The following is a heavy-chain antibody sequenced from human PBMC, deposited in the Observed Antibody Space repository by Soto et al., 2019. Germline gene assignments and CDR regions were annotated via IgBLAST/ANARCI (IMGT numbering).Heavy chain of an antibody. J-gene: IGHJ6*02. CDR1: GFTFSSYA. CDR2: ISGSGGST. Sequence: PGGSLRLSCAASGFTFSSYAMSWVRQAPGKGLEWVSAISGSGGSTYYADSVKGRFTISRDNSKNTLYLQMNSLRAEDTAVYYCAEDGPGGYYYYGMDVWGQGTTVTVSS. V-gene: IGHV3-23*01. CDR3: AEDGPGGYYYYGMDV.